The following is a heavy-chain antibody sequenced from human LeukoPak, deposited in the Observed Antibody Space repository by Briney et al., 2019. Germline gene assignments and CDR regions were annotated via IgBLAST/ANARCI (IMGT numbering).Heavy chain of an antibody. CDR1: GFTLSTYW. J-gene: IGHJ5*01. Sequence: GGSLRLSCAASGFTLSTYWMHWVRQAPGNGLVWVSRINSEGSSTTYADSVKGRFTISRDNAKNILYLQMNSLRAEDTAVYHCARDPAPQGWFDSWGQGTLVTVSS. CDR2: INSEGSST. CDR3: ARDPAPQGWFDS. V-gene: IGHV3-74*01.